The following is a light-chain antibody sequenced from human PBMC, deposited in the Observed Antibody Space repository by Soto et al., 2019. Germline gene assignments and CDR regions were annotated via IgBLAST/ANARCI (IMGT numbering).Light chain of an antibody. CDR1: HDISTY. CDR3: QQYEALPPT. CDR2: GAS. J-gene: IGKJ4*01. Sequence: DIEVTQSPSSLSASLGDRVTITCRASHDISTYLTWYQHESGKAPKLLIYGASKLEPGVPSRFSGSGSGTIFTLTISGLQPEDIATYFCQQYEALPPTFGGGTKVDIK. V-gene: IGKV1-33*01.